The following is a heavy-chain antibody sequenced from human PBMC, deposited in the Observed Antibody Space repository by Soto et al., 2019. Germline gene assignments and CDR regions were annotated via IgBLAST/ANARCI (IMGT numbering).Heavy chain of an antibody. CDR2: MSGSGNKT. CDR3: VRGVRLHFDL. Sequence: EVQLLESGGGLVQPGGSLRLSCGVSGFTFRTYAMSWVRQSPGKGLEWVSAMSGSGNKTFYADSVKGRFTISRDNSKNTLHLHMSSLRVEDTAVYYCVRGVRLHFDLWGQGTLVTVSS. V-gene: IGHV3-23*01. J-gene: IGHJ4*02. CDR1: GFTFRTYA.